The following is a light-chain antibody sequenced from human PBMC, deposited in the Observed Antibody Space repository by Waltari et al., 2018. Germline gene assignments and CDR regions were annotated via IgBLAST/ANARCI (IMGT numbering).Light chain of an antibody. J-gene: IGLJ2*01. CDR3: QTWGTGFVI. V-gene: IGLV4-69*02. CDR1: SGHSSYA. Sequence: QPVVTQSSSAPAPLGASVKLTCTLDSGHSSYAVAWYQLQAEKGPRFLMKINSDGSQSKGDEIGVRFSGSSSGAERFLSMSSVQSEDEADYYCQTWGTGFVIFGGGTKLTVL. CDR2: INSDGSQ.